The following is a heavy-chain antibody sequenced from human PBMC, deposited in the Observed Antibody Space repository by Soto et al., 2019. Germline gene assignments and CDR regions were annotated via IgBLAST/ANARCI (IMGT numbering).Heavy chain of an antibody. CDR1: GYTFTNYG. CDR2: ISAYNGNT. Sequence: QVQLLQSGAEVKKPGASVKVSCKASGYTFTNYGITWVRQAPGQGLEWMGWISAYNGNTHYTQRLQGRVTMTTDTSTSTAYMGLRVLRSDDTAVYYWARVRQLVGYFYYYMDVWGKGTTVTVSS. V-gene: IGHV1-18*01. J-gene: IGHJ6*03. D-gene: IGHD6-6*01. CDR3: ARVRQLVGYFYYYMDV.